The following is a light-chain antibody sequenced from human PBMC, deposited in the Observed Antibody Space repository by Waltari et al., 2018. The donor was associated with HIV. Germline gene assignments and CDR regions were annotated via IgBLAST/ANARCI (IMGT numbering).Light chain of an antibody. CDR2: EVS. J-gene: IGLJ2*01. V-gene: IGLV2-14*01. Sequence: QSALTQPASVSGSPGQSITISCTGTSRDVGGYNYVSWYPQHPGKAPKLMIYEVSNRPSGVSDRFSGSKSGNTASLTISGLQAEDEADYYCSSYTSSSTPVVFGGGTNLTVL. CDR1: SRDVGGYNY. CDR3: SSYTSSSTPVV.